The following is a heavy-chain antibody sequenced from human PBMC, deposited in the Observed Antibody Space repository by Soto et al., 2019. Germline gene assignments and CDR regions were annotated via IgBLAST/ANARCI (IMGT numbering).Heavy chain of an antibody. CDR3: ARDRVLVTMVRGVHPDYYYYGMDA. CDR2: INPSGGST. J-gene: IGHJ6*02. V-gene: IGHV1-46*01. Sequence: ASVKVSCKASGYTFTSYYMHWVRQAPGQGLEWMGIINPSGGSTSYAQKFQGRVTMTRDTSTSTVYMERSSLRSEDTAVYYCARDRVLVTMVRGVHPDYYYYGMDAWGQGTTVTVSS. D-gene: IGHD3-10*01. CDR1: GYTFTSYY.